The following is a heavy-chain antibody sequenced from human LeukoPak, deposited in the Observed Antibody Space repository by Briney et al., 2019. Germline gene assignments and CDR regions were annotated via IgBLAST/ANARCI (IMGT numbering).Heavy chain of an antibody. J-gene: IGHJ4*02. D-gene: IGHD3-10*01. CDR2: IHHSGGI. V-gene: IGHV4-4*02. CDR3: ARGGDRSFDY. CDR1: GVSISSNLW. Sequence: PSETLSLTCAVSGVSISSNLWWTWVRPPPGKGLEWIAEIHHSGGINYNPSLKSRVTISVDKAKNQFSLNLNSVTAADTAVYYCARGGDRSFDYWGQGTLVTVSS.